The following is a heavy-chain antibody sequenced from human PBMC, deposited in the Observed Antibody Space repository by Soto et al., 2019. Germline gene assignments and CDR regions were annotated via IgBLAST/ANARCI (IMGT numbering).Heavy chain of an antibody. CDR3: ARVGATTIYYYYYGMDV. V-gene: IGHV3-30*03. CDR1: GFTFSSYG. J-gene: IGHJ6*02. D-gene: IGHD1-26*01. CDR2: ISYDGSNK. Sequence: GGSLRLSCAASGFTFSSYGMHWVRQAPGKGLEWVAVISYDGSNKYYADSVKGRFTISRDNSKNTLYLQMNSLRAEDTAVYYCARVGATTIYYYYYGMDVWGQGTTVTVSS.